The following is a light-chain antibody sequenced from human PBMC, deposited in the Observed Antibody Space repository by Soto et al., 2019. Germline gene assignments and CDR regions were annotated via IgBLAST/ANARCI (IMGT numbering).Light chain of an antibody. Sequence: EVVLTQSPATLSLSPGERATLSCRASQSVTNVLAWYQHKPGQAPRLLIYDASHKATGIPARFSGSGSGTEFTLTISSLEPEDFAVYYCQQRTGLWWTFGQGTKVEVK. CDR1: QSVTNV. V-gene: IGKV3-11*01. CDR3: QQRTGLWWT. CDR2: DAS. J-gene: IGKJ1*01.